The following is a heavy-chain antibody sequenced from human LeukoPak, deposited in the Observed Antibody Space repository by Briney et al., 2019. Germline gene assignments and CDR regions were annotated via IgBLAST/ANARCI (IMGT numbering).Heavy chain of an antibody. CDR2: INPYSGGT. J-gene: IGHJ4*02. CDR1: GYSFTGYY. Sequence: ASVKVSCKASGYSFTGYYMHWVGQAPGQGLEWMGWINPYSGGTNYAQKFQGRVTMTRDTSISTAYMELSRLRSDDTAVYYCVRDRTKYCSSTSCPLDYWGQGTLVTVSS. V-gene: IGHV1-2*02. D-gene: IGHD2-2*01. CDR3: VRDRTKYCSSTSCPLDY.